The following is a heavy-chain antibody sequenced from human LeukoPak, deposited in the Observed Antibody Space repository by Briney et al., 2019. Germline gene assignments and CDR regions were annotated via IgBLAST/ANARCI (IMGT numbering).Heavy chain of an antibody. CDR2: IYYSGST. D-gene: IGHD2-2*01. J-gene: IGHJ5*02. CDR3: ARVIAFGCSSTSCFNWFDP. V-gene: IGHV4-39*07. CDR1: GGSISSSSYY. Sequence: SETLSLTCTVSGGSISSSSYYWGWIRQPPGKGLEWIGSIYYSGSTYYNPFLKSRVTISVDTSKNQFSLKLSSVTAADTAVYYCARVIAFGCSSTSCFNWFDPWGQGTLVTVYS.